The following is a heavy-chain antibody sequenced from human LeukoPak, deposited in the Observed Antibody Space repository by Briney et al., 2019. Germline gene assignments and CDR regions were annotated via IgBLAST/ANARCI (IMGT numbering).Heavy chain of an antibody. Sequence: QPGRSLRLSCAASGFTFSSYAMHWVRQAPGKGLEWVAVISYDGSNKYYADSVKGRFTISRDNSKNTLYLQMNSLRAEDTAVYYCAKVVVPAAIVYYFYYGMDVWGQGTTATVSS. V-gene: IGHV3-30-3*01. CDR3: AKVVVPAAIVYYFYYGMDV. D-gene: IGHD2-2*02. CDR1: GFTFSSYA. CDR2: ISYDGSNK. J-gene: IGHJ6*02.